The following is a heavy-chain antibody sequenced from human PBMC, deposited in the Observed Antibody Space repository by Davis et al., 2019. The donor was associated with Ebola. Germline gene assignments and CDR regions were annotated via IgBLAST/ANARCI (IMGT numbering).Heavy chain of an antibody. D-gene: IGHD3-3*01. J-gene: IGHJ4*02. V-gene: IGHV3-74*01. CDR1: GFTFSSYW. Sequence: GESLKISCAASGFTFSSYWMHWVRQAPGKGLVWVSRINSDGSSTSYADSVKGRFTISRDNAKNTLYLQMNSLRAEDTAVYYCARAPSTYDFWSGKHVPVFDYWGQGTLVAVSS. CDR3: ARAPSTYDFWSGKHVPVFDY. CDR2: INSDGSST.